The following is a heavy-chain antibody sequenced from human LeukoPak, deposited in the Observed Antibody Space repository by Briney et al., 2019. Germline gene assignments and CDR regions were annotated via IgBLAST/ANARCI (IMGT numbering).Heavy chain of an antibody. CDR1: GGTFSSYA. CDR3: ARDGLGSSGFYYH. CDR2: IIPILGIA. D-gene: IGHD3-22*01. V-gene: IGHV1-69*04. Sequence: RASVKVSCKASGGTFSSYAISWVRQAPGQGLEWMGRIIPILGIANYAQKFQGRVTITADKSTSTAYMELSSLRSDDTAVYYCARDGLGSSGFYYHWGQGTLVTVSS. J-gene: IGHJ4*02.